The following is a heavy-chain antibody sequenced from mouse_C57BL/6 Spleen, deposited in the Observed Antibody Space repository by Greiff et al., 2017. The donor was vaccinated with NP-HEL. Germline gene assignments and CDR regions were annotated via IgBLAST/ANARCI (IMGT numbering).Heavy chain of an antibody. CDR2: IYPSDSET. J-gene: IGHJ2*01. D-gene: IGHD1-3*01. CDR3: AMRGKDYFDY. Sequence: VQLQQSGAELVRPGSSVKLSCKASGYTFTSYWMDWVKQRPGQGLEWIGNIYPSDSETHYTQKLKDKATLTGDKSSSTAYMQLSSLTSEDSAVYYCAMRGKDYFDYWGQGTTLTVSS. CDR1: GYTFTSYW. V-gene: IGHV1-61*01.